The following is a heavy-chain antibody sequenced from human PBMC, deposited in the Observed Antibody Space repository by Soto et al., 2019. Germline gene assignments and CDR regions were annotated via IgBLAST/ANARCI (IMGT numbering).Heavy chain of an antibody. Sequence: SETLSLTCGVSGYPISSGYYWGWIRQPPGKGLQWIGQIYHSGTTYYNPSLKSRVTISVDTSKNQFSLKLSSVTAADTAVYYCATFWGGGIYSQVDSWGQGTLVTVSS. CDR1: GYPISSGYY. CDR2: IYHSGTT. D-gene: IGHD3-16*01. V-gene: IGHV4-38-2*01. CDR3: ATFWGGGIYSQVDS. J-gene: IGHJ4*02.